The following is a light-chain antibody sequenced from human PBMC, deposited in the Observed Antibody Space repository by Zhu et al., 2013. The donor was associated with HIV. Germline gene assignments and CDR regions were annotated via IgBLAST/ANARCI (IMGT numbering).Light chain of an antibody. CDR3: QSYDSSLSVNV. V-gene: IGLV1-40*01. CDR2: GNS. CDR1: SSNIGSNT. Sequence: QSVLTQPPSASGTPGQRVTISCSGSSSNIGSNTVNWYQQLPGTAPKLLIYGNSNRPSGVPDRFSGSKSGTSASLAITGLQAEDEADYYCQSYDSSLSVNVFGTGTKVTVL. J-gene: IGLJ1*01.